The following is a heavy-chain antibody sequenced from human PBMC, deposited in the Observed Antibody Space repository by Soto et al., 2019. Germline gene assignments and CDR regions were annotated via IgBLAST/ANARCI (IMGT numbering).Heavy chain of an antibody. Sequence: GGSLRLSCAASGFTFSSYSMNWVRQAPGKGLEWVSYISSSSSTIYYADSVKGRFTISRDNAKNSLYLQMNSLRAEDTAVYYCAREGCSGGSCYSAYYYYMDVWGKGTTVTVSS. D-gene: IGHD2-15*01. V-gene: IGHV3-48*01. CDR3: AREGCSGGSCYSAYYYYMDV. CDR2: ISSSSSTI. CDR1: GFTFSSYS. J-gene: IGHJ6*03.